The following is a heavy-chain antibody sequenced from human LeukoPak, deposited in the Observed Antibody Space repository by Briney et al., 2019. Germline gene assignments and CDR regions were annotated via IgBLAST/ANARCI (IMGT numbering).Heavy chain of an antibody. Sequence: SQTLSLTCTVSGGSISSGGYYWGWLRQHPGRGLEGFGYIYYSGSTYYNPSLKSRVTISVDTSKNQFSLKLSSVTAADTAVYYCARDPIIAAAGKNYYYGMDVWGQGTTVTVSS. V-gene: IGHV4-31*03. CDR3: ARDPIIAAAGKNYYYGMDV. CDR1: GGSISSGGYY. CDR2: IYYSGST. D-gene: IGHD6-13*01. J-gene: IGHJ6*02.